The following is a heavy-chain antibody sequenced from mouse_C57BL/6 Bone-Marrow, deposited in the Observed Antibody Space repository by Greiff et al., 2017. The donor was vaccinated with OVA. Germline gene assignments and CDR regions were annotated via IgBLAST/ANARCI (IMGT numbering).Heavy chain of an antibody. V-gene: IGHV1-64*01. D-gene: IGHD2-3*01. Sequence: QVHVKQPGAELVKPGASVKLSCKASGYTFTSYWMHWVKQRPGQGLEWIGMIHPNSGSTNYNEKFKSKATLTVDKSSSTAYMQLSSLTSEDSAVYYCARQRGWLLGFAYWGQGTLVTVSA. CDR3: ARQRGWLLGFAY. CDR2: IHPNSGST. CDR1: GYTFTSYW. J-gene: IGHJ3*01.